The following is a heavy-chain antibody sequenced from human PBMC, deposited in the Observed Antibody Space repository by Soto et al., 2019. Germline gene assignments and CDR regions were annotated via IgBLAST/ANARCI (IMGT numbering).Heavy chain of an antibody. CDR2: INAGSGTT. J-gene: IGHJ3*02. D-gene: IGHD3-3*02. CDR3: ARDTETLGPRANDALDI. Sequence: GAAVKVPCKATGYTFSAYTLNWVGQAPGRSLEWMGWINAGSGTTKYSQNFQGRVSITRDTSASTVYMELTGLTSEDTALYYCARDTETLGPRANDALDIWGQGTMVTVSS. V-gene: IGHV1-3*01. CDR1: GYTFSAYT.